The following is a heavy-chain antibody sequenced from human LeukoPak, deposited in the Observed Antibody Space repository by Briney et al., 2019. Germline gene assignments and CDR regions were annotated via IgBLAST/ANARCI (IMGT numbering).Heavy chain of an antibody. J-gene: IGHJ4*02. Sequence: SETLSLTCVVYGGSFSGYYWSWIRQPPGKGLEWIGEINHSGSTNYNPSLKGRVTISVDTSKNQFSLKLSSVTAADTAVYYCAREGYSSGWYRYWGQGTLVTVSS. CDR3: AREGYSSGWYRY. CDR2: INHSGST. V-gene: IGHV4-34*01. D-gene: IGHD6-19*01. CDR1: GGSFSGYY.